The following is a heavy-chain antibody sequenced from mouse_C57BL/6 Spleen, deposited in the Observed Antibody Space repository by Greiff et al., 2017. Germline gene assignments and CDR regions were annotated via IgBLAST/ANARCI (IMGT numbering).Heavy chain of an antibody. CDR3: ARRDYGSSDWYFDV. CDR2: ISSGSSTI. Sequence: EVKLEESGGGLVKPGGSLKLSCAASGFTFSDYGMHWVRQAPEKGLEWVAYISSGSSTIYYADTVKGRFTLSRDNAKNTLFLQMTSLRSEDTAMYYCARRDYGSSDWYFDVWGTGTTVTVSS. V-gene: IGHV5-17*01. D-gene: IGHD1-1*01. CDR1: GFTFSDYG. J-gene: IGHJ1*03.